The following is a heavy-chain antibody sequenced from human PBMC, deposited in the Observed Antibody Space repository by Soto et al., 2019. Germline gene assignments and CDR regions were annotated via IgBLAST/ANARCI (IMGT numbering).Heavy chain of an antibody. CDR3: AKTLGPYITISNDAFDI. CDR2: ISGSGGST. Sequence: HPGGSLRLSCAASGFTFSSYAMSWVRQAPGKGLEWVSAISGSGGSTYYADSVKGRFTISRDNSKNTLYLQMNSLRAEDTAVYYCAKTLGPYITISNDAFDIWGQGTMVTVSS. D-gene: IGHD3-9*01. V-gene: IGHV3-23*01. J-gene: IGHJ3*02. CDR1: GFTFSSYA.